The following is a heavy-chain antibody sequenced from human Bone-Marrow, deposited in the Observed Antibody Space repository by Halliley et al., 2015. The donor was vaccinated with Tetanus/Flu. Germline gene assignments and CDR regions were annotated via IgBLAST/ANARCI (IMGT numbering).Heavy chain of an antibody. CDR2: IYPGDSDT. V-gene: IGHV5-51*01. J-gene: IGHJ4*02. Sequence: QLVQSGAEVKKPGESLKISCKGSGYSFTSYWIGWVRQMPGKGLEWMGIIYPGDSDTRYSPSFQGQVTISADKSISTAYLQWSSLKASDTALYYCASPPPDSYDSSGYLPYWGQGTLVTVSS. CDR1: GYSFTSYW. CDR3: ASPPPDSYDSSGYLPY. D-gene: IGHD3-22*01.